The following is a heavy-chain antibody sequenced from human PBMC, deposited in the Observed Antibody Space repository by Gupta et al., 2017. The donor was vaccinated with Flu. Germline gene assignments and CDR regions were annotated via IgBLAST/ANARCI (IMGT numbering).Heavy chain of an antibody. J-gene: IGHJ6*02. CDR3: ARNSAKVPLPIRLDV. V-gene: IGHV7-4-1*01. CDR2: LNSQTGKP. D-gene: IGHD2-21*01. CDR1: SLTTYS. Sequence: SLTTYSISWVRQAPGQGLEWMGWLNSQTGKPTYAQGFTGRIVVSLDTSVNTAYMQISGLKTEDTAVYYCARNSAKVPLPIRLDVWGQGTTGT.